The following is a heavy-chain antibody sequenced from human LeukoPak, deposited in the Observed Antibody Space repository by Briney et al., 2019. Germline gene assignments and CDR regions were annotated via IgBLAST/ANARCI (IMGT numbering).Heavy chain of an antibody. V-gene: IGHV1-69*04. CDR3: ARSHIVARIDYWFDP. CDR2: IIPILGIA. J-gene: IGHJ5*02. Sequence: SVKVSCKASGGTFSSYAISWVRQAPGQGLEWMGRIIPILGIANYAQKFQGRVTITADKSTSTAYMELSSLRSEDTAVYYCARSHIVARIDYWFDPWGQGTLVTVSS. D-gene: IGHD5-12*01. CDR1: GGTFSSYA.